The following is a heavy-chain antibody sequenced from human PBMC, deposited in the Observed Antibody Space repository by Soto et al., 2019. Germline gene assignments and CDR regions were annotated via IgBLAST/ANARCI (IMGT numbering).Heavy chain of an antibody. Sequence: SVKVSCKASGGTFSSYAISWVRQAPGQGLEWMGGIIPIFGTANYAQKFQGRVTITADESTSTAYMELSSLRSEDTAVYYCARAPGGECSSTSCYKIPYNPYNWFDPWGQGTLVTVSS. CDR3: ARAPGGECSSTSCYKIPYNPYNWFDP. CDR2: IIPIFGTA. J-gene: IGHJ5*02. CDR1: GGTFSSYA. D-gene: IGHD2-2*02. V-gene: IGHV1-69*13.